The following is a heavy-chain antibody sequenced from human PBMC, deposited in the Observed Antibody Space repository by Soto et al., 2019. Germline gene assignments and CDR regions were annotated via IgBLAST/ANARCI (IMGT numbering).Heavy chain of an antibody. J-gene: IGHJ4*02. V-gene: IGHV1-2*02. CDR1: GYSLIDYY. Sequence: ASAKVSCKASGYSLIDYYMRWVRQAPGQGFEWMGRISPKSGGTNYAQKFEGRVTMTWDTSLNTAYMELSSLISEDTAMYYCERPPGYISDWYYFDLWGQGTLVTVSS. CDR3: ERPPGYISDWYYFDL. CDR2: ISPKSGGT. D-gene: IGHD6-19*01.